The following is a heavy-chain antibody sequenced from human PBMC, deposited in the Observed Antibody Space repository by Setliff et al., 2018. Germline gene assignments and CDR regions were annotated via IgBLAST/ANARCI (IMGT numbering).Heavy chain of an antibody. D-gene: IGHD6-13*01. CDR2: ISSSSSTI. CDR1: GFTFSDHY. Sequence: GGSLRLSCAASGFTFSDHYMNWVRQAPGKGLEWVSYISSSSSTIYYADSVKGRFTIYRDNAKNSLYLQMNSLRAEDTAVYYCARARGSSWLFYYMDVWGKGTTVTVSS. J-gene: IGHJ6*03. V-gene: IGHV3-48*01. CDR3: ARARGSSWLFYYMDV.